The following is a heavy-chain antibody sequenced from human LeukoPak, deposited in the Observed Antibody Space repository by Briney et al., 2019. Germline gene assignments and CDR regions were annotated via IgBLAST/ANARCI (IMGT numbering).Heavy chain of an antibody. Sequence: ASVKVSCKASGYTFTSYGISWVRQAPGQGLERMGWISAYNGNTNYAQKFQGRVTMTEDTSTDTAYMELSSLRSEDTAVYYCATPLEWSPYWYYMDVWGKGTTVTVSS. CDR2: ISAYNGNT. CDR1: GYTFTSYG. V-gene: IGHV1-18*01. CDR3: ATPLEWSPYWYYMDV. D-gene: IGHD3-3*01. J-gene: IGHJ6*03.